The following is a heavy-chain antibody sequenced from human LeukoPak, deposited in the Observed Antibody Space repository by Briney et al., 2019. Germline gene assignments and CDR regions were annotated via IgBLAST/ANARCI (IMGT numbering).Heavy chain of an antibody. V-gene: IGHV4-59*01. Sequence: PSETLSLTCNVSGASMSSNYWSWIRQPPGKGLEWIGYIYHSGNTNYSPSLESRVTMSVDTSKNQFSLKLSSVTAADTAVYYCATDNSYGSGSYYTWGQGTLVTVSS. CDR1: GASMSSNY. CDR3: ATDNSYGSGSYYT. CDR2: IYHSGNT. D-gene: IGHD3-10*01. J-gene: IGHJ4*02.